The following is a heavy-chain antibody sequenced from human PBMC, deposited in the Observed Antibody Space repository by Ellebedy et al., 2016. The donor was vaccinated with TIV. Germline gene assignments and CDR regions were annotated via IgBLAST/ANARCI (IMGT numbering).Heavy chain of an antibody. J-gene: IGHJ4*02. CDR2: IFTSDVT. D-gene: IGHD2-15*01. CDR3: AVVDFC. Sequence: GGSLRLSCAASGFAVNGYYITWVRQAPGKGLDWVSVIFTSDVTSYTDSVRGRFTISRDTYKNTVNLQMNSLRVEDTAIYYCAVVDFCWGQGTLVTVSS. V-gene: IGHV3-53*01. CDR1: GFAVNGYY.